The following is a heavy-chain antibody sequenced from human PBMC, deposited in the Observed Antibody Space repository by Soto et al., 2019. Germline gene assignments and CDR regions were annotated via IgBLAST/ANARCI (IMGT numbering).Heavy chain of an antibody. CDR1: GFTFSSYA. V-gene: IGHV3-23*01. J-gene: IGHJ4*02. CDR2: ISGSGGST. Sequence: GGSLRLSCAASGFTFSSYAMSWGRQAPGKGLEWVSAISGSGGSTYYADSVKGRFTISRDNSKNTLYLQMNSLRAEDTAVYYCAKDLVPGARSNPSNFDYWGQGTLVTVSS. D-gene: IGHD3-10*01. CDR3: AKDLVPGARSNPSNFDY.